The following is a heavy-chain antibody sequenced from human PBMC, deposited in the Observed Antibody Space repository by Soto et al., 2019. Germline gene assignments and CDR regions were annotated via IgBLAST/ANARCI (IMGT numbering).Heavy chain of an antibody. CDR1: GDSVSSNSAA. D-gene: IGHD6-13*01. Sequence: SQTLSLTFAISGDSVSSNSAAWNWIRQSPSRGLEWLGRTYYRSKWYNDYAVSVKSRITINPDTSKNQFSLQLNSVTPEDTAVYYCARAGTYSSSWYSGYYYYGMDVWGQGTTVTVSS. J-gene: IGHJ6*02. CDR2: TYYRSKWYN. V-gene: IGHV6-1*01. CDR3: ARAGTYSSSWYSGYYYYGMDV.